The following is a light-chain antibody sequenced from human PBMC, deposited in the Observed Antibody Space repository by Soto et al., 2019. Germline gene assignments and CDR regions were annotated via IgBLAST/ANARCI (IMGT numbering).Light chain of an antibody. CDR1: SSDVGGYNY. J-gene: IGLJ1*01. CDR2: DVS. CDR3: SSYATSNTRQLV. V-gene: IGLV2-14*01. Sequence: QSVLTQPASVSGSPGQSITISCTGTSSDVGGYNYVSWYQQHPGKAPKFIIYDVSNRPSGVSNRFSGSKSGNTASLTISGLQAEDEADNYCSSYATSNTRQLVFGTGTKVPVL.